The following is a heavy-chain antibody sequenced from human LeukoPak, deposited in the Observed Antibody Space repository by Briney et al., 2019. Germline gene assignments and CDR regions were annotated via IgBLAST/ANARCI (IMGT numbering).Heavy chain of an antibody. D-gene: IGHD6-6*01. Sequence: SVKVSCKASGGTFSSYAISWVRQAPGQGLEWMGGIISIFGTANYAQKFQGRVTITADKSTSTAYMELSSLRSEDTAVYYCASETYSSSSTWRDAFDIWGQGTMVTVSS. CDR1: GGTFSSYA. J-gene: IGHJ3*02. CDR2: IISIFGTA. V-gene: IGHV1-69*06. CDR3: ASETYSSSSTWRDAFDI.